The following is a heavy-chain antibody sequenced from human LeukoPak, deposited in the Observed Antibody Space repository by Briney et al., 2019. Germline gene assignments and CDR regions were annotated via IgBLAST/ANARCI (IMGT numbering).Heavy chain of an antibody. CDR3: ARVVPTMSKTFDY. Sequence: ASVKVSCKASGYTFTGYYMHWVRQAPGQGLEWMGWINPNSGGTNYAQKFQDRVTLTRDTSISTGYMELSRLRSDDTAVYYCARVVPTMSKTFDYWGQGTPVTVSS. J-gene: IGHJ4*02. D-gene: IGHD5-12*01. CDR1: GYTFTGYY. CDR2: INPNSGGT. V-gene: IGHV1-2*02.